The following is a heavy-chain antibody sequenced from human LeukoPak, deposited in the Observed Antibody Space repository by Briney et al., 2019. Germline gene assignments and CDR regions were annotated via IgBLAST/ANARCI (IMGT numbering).Heavy chain of an antibody. Sequence: GGSLRLSCAASGFTFSSYWMTWVRRAPGKGLEWVANINQDGSERYYVDSVKGRFTISRDNAKNSLFLQMNSLRAEDTAVYYCARERSQASAWGQGTLVTVSS. J-gene: IGHJ4*02. CDR1: GFTFSSYW. V-gene: IGHV3-7*05. CDR2: INQDGSER. CDR3: ARERSQASA.